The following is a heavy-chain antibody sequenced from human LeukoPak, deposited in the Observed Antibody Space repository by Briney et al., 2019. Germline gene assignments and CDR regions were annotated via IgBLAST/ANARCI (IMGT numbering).Heavy chain of an antibody. D-gene: IGHD6-13*01. CDR2: IYYSGST. J-gene: IGHJ5*02. Sequence: SETLSLTCTVSGGSISSYYWSWIRQPPGKGLEWIGYIYYSGSTNYNPSLKSRVTISVDTSKNQFSLKLSSVTAADTAVYYCARHVAWGGSSWMYTETKEVYNWFDPWGQGALVTVSS. V-gene: IGHV4-59*08. CDR3: ARHVAWGGSSWMYTETKEVYNWFDP. CDR1: GGSISSYY.